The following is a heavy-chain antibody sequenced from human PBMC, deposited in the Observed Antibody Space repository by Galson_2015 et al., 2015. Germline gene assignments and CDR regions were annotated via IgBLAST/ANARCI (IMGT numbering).Heavy chain of an antibody. V-gene: IGHV3-23*01. CDR3: AKEPLARGIDY. D-gene: IGHD3-10*01. CDR2: VSGGGGTT. Sequence: SLRLSCAASGFIFSNYAMSWVRQAPGKGLEWVSTVSGGGGTTNYADSVKGRFTISRDNSKNTLYLQMNSLRAEDTAVYYCAKEPLARGIDYWGQGTLVTVSS. J-gene: IGHJ4*02. CDR1: GFIFSNYA.